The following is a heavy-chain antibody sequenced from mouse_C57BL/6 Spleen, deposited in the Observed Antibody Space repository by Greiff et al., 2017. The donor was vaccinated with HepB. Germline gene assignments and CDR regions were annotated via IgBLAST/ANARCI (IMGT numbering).Heavy chain of an antibody. CDR1: GYTFTDYN. CDR2: INPNNGGT. D-gene: IGHD4-1*01. J-gene: IGHJ1*03. CDR3: ARAGTGWYFDV. Sequence: EVKLVESGPELVKPGASVKMSCKASGYTFTDYNMHWVKQSHGKSLEWIGYINPNNGGTSYNQKFKGKATLTVNKSSSTAYMELRSLTAEDSAVYYCARAGTGWYFDVWGTGTTVTVSS. V-gene: IGHV1-22*01.